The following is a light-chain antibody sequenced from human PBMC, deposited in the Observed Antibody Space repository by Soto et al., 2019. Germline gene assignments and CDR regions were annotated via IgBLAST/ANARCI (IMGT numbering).Light chain of an antibody. CDR3: QQRTNWRYT. CDR2: HAS. V-gene: IGKV3-11*01. J-gene: IGKJ2*01. CDR1: QSVSSY. Sequence: ENVLTQSPATLSLSPGERATLSCRASQSVSSYLAWYQQRPGQAPRLLIYHASNRATGIPARFSGSGSGTDFTLTISSLEPEDFAVYYCQQRTNWRYTFGQGTKLEIK.